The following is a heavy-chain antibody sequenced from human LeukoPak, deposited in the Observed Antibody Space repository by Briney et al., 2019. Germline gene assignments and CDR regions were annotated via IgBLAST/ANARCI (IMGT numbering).Heavy chain of an antibody. CDR3: ARDLSITMVRAPFY. CDR2: INPNSGGT. J-gene: IGHJ4*02. Sequence: ASVKVSCKASANTLGYYMHWVRQAPGQGLEWTGWINPNSGGTNYAQKFQGRVTMTRDTSISTAFMELSRLRSDDTAVYYCARDLSITMVRAPFYWGPGTPVTVSS. V-gene: IGHV1-2*02. CDR1: ANTLGYY. D-gene: IGHD3-10*01.